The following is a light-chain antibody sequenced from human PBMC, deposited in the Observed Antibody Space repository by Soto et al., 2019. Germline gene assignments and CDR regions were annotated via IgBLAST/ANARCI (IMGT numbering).Light chain of an antibody. CDR1: QSVSSSY. CDR3: QQYGSSIT. Sequence: IALTQSPGPLALSPGERATLSCRASQSVSSSYLAWYQQKPGQAPRLLIYGASSRATGIPDRFSGSGSGTDFTLTISRLEPEDFAVYYCQQYGSSITFGQGTR. J-gene: IGKJ5*01. V-gene: IGKV3-20*01. CDR2: GAS.